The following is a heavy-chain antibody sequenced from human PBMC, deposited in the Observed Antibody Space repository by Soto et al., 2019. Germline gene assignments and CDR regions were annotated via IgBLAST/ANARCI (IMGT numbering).Heavy chain of an antibody. Sequence: GSLRLSCAASGFTFSSYGMHWVRQAPGKGLEWVAVISYDGSNKYYADSVKGRFTISRDNSKNTLYLQMNSLRAEDTAVYYCAKDLGYSNDYYYGMDVWGQGTTVTVSS. CDR3: AKDLGYSNDYYYGMDV. D-gene: IGHD4-4*01. CDR2: ISYDGSNK. J-gene: IGHJ6*02. V-gene: IGHV3-30*18. CDR1: GFTFSSYG.